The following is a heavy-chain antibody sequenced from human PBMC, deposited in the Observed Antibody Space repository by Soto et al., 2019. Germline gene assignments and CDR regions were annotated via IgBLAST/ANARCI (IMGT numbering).Heavy chain of an antibody. V-gene: IGHV3-48*02. CDR3: VTDHDCVSPMTHADF. J-gene: IGHJ4*02. CDR2: ISCTSAAT. Sequence: PGGSLRLSCAASGFTFTSYSMNWFRQAPGKGLEWVSYISCTSAATYYADSVKGRFTISRDNGKNSLYLQMNGLRDEDTAVYYCVTDHDCVSPMTHADFWGQGTLVTVSS. CDR1: GFTFTSYS. D-gene: IGHD2-21*01.